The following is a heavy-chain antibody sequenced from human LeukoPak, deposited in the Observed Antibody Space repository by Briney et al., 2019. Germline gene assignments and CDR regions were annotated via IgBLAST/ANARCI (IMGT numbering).Heavy chain of an antibody. Sequence: SETLSLTCGVYGGSLSGYYWTWIRQPPGKGLEWIGYIYYSGSTNYNPSLKSRVTISVDTSKNQFSLKLSSVTAADTAVYYCARQLQLSFDPWGQGTLVTVSS. D-gene: IGHD1-1*01. CDR3: ARQLQLSFDP. J-gene: IGHJ5*02. CDR1: GGSLSGYY. CDR2: IYYSGST. V-gene: IGHV4-59*08.